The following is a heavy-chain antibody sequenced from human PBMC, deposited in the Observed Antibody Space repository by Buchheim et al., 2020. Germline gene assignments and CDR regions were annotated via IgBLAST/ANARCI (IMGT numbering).Heavy chain of an antibody. V-gene: IGHV3-30-3*01. J-gene: IGHJ1*01. CDR1: GFTFSSYA. Sequence: QVQLVESGGGVVQSGRSLRLSCAASGFTFSSYAMHWVRQAPGKGLEWVAFMSYDGSNEFYADSVKGRFTISRDNSKNTMYLEMNSLRGDDTAVYYCARVPYYYDSSGYGGEEYVQHWGQGTL. CDR2: MSYDGSNE. CDR3: ARVPYYYDSSGYGGEEYVQH. D-gene: IGHD3-22*01.